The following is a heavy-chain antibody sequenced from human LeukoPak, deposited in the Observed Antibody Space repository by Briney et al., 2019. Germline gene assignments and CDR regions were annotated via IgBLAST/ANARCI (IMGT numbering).Heavy chain of an antibody. CDR1: GYTFTSYG. J-gene: IGHJ6*02. Sequence: SVKVSCKASGYTFTSYGISWVRQAPGQGLEWMGRIIPILGIANYAQKFQGRVTITADKSTSTAYMELSSLRSEDTAVYYCARGVRPRDFWSGYDRGYYGMDVWGQGTTVTVSS. V-gene: IGHV1-69*04. CDR2: IIPILGIA. D-gene: IGHD3-3*01. CDR3: ARGVRPRDFWSGYDRGYYGMDV.